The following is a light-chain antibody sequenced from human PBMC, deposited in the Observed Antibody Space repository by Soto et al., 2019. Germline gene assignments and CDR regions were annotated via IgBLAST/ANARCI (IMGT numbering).Light chain of an antibody. Sequence: EVVLTQSPATLSVSPGERATLSCRASQSVSTSLAWYQQKPGQAPRLLIFVASTRATGIPARFSGSGSGTEFTLTISSLQYEDFAVYYCQQDYNWPWTFGQGTKVEIK. CDR1: QSVSTS. V-gene: IGKV3-15*01. CDR3: QQDYNWPWT. CDR2: VAS. J-gene: IGKJ1*01.